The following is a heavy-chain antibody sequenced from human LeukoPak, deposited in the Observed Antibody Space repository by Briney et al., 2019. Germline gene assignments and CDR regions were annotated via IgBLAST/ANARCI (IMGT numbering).Heavy chain of an antibody. V-gene: IGHV4-59*01. J-gene: IGHJ4*02. CDR1: GGSISSYY. Sequence: SETLSLTCTVSGGSISSYYWSWIRQPPGKGLEWIGYIYYSGTTNYNPSLKSRVSMSVDTSKNQFSLKLSSVTAADTAVYYCASISSGGTKIMDYWGQGTLVTVSS. CDR2: IYYSGTT. D-gene: IGHD2-8*01. CDR3: ASISSGGTKIMDY.